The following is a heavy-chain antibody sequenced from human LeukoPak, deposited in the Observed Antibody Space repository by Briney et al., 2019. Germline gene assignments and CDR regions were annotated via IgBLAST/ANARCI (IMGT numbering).Heavy chain of an antibody. Sequence: GGSLRLSCAASGFTLSSHWMHWVRQAPGKGLEWVAVISYDGSNKYYADSVKGRFTISRDNSKNTLYLQMNSLRAEDTAVYYCAKDQEPADIVVVPAASDYWGQRTLVTVSS. CDR3: AKDQEPADIVVVPAASDY. D-gene: IGHD2-2*01. CDR2: ISYDGSNK. J-gene: IGHJ4*02. CDR1: GFTLSSHW. V-gene: IGHV3-30*18.